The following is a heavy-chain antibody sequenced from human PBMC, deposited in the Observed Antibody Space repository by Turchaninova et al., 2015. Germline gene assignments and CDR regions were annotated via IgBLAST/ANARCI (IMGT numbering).Heavy chain of an antibody. V-gene: IGHV4-34*01. CDR2: INHSGST. D-gene: IGHD6-13*01. J-gene: IGHJ4*02. Sequence: QVQLQQWGAGLLKPSEPLSLTCAVYAGSFSGYYWSWIRPPPGKGLEWLGEINHSGSTNYHPSLKCKSTQSGSTNYNPSLRLRVTISVDTSKNQFALRLRSVTAADTAVYYCARGGAAAGMTPHFDYWGQGTLVTVSS. CDR3: ARGGAAAGMTPHFDY. CDR1: AGSFSGYY.